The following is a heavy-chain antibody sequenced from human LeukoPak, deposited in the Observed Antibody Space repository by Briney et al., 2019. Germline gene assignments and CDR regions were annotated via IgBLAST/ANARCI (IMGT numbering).Heavy chain of an antibody. J-gene: IGHJ3*02. CDR1: GGSISSYY. V-gene: IGHV4-4*07. D-gene: IGHD5-24*01. Sequence: SETLSLTCTVSGGSISSYYWSWIRRPAGKGLEWIGRIYTSGSTNYNPSLKSRVTISVDTSKNQFSLKLSSVTAADTAVYYCARDGYNLLYAFDIWGQGTMVTVSS. CDR3: ARDGYNLLYAFDI. CDR2: IYTSGST.